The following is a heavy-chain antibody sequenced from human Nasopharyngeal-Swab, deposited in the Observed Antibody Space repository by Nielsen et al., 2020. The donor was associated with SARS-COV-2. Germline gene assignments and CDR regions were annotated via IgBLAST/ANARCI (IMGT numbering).Heavy chain of an antibody. CDR3: ASQGSGSYYLLYYYYGMDV. D-gene: IGHD1-26*01. V-gene: IGHV4-39*01. J-gene: IGHJ6*02. Sequence: WIRQPPGKGLEWIGSIYYSGSTYYNPSLKSRVTISVDTYKNKFSLKLSSVTAADTAVYYCASQGSGSYYLLYYYYGMDVWGQGTTVTVSS. CDR2: IYYSGST.